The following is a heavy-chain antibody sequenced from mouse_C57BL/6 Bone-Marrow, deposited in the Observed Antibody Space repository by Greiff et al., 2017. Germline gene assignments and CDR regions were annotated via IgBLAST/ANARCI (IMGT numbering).Heavy chain of an antibody. J-gene: IGHJ2*01. CDR3: TGGGQSRGY. Sequence: DVKLVESGGGLVQPGGSMKLSCAASGFTFSDAWMDWVRQSPEKGLEWVAEISNKANNHATYYAESVKGRFTISRDNSKSSVYLQMDSFRAEDTGIYYRTGGGQSRGYWGQGTTLTVSS. V-gene: IGHV6-6*01. CDR2: ISNKANNHAT. CDR1: GFTFSDAW.